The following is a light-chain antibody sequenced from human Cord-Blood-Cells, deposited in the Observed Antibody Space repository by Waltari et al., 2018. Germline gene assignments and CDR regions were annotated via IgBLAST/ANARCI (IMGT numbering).Light chain of an antibody. CDR1: SSNIGSNY. CDR2: RNN. J-gene: IGLJ7*01. V-gene: IGLV1-47*01. CDR3: AAWDDSLSGQV. Sequence: QSVLTQPPSASGTPGQRVTISCSGSSSNIGSNYVYWYQQLPGTAPKLLIYRNNQRPSVVPDRFSASKSGTSASLAIRGLRSEDEADYYCAAWDDSLSGQVFGGGTQLTVL.